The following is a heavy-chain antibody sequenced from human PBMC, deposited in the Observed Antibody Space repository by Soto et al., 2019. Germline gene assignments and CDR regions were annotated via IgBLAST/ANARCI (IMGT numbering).Heavy chain of an antibody. CDR2: INHSGST. Sequence: PSETLSLTCAVYGGSFSGYYWSWIRQPPGKGLEWIGEINHSGSTNYNPSLKSRVTISVDTSKNQFSLKLSSVTAADTAVYYCARAASWGSSCYLFARSAVKYIDVWCTAT. CDR3: ARAASWGSSCYLFARSAVKYIDV. J-gene: IGHJ6*03. V-gene: IGHV4-34*01. CDR1: GGSFSGYY. D-gene: IGHD6-13*01.